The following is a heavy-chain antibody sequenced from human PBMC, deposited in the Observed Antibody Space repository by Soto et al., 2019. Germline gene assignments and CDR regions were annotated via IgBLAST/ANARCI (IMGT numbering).Heavy chain of an antibody. Sequence: SETLSLTCTVSGGSISSYYWCWIRQPPGKGLEWIGYIYYSGSTNYNPSLKSRVTISVDTSKNQFSLKLSSVTAADTAVYYCARIRYSYGYAYFDYWGQGTLVTVSS. CDR1: GGSISSYY. V-gene: IGHV4-59*01. D-gene: IGHD5-18*01. J-gene: IGHJ4*02. CDR2: IYYSGST. CDR3: ARIRYSYGYAYFDY.